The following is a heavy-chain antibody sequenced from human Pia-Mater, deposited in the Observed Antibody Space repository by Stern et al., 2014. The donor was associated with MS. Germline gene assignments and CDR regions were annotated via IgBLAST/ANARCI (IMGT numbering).Heavy chain of an antibody. V-gene: IGHV5-51*01. CDR3: ASFSGSHSDAFDM. D-gene: IGHD1-26*01. Sequence: EVQLVESGAEVKKAGESLKISCKGYGYSFSSYWIGWVRQMPGKGLEWMGIIYTGGSDNRYSPSFQGQVTISADKSISTAYLQWSRLKASDTAMYFCASFSGSHSDAFDMWGQGTMVTVSS. CDR2: IYTGGSDN. CDR1: GYSFSSYW. J-gene: IGHJ3*02.